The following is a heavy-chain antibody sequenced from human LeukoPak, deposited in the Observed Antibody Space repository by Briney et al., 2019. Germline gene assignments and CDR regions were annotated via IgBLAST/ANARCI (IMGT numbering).Heavy chain of an antibody. Sequence: PSETLSLTCTVSGGSIRSYYWNWIRQPAGKGLEWIGRIYTSGSPNYNPSLKSRVTMSVDTPKNQFSLKPSSVTAADTAVYYCARGDSSGWYYFDYWGQGSLVTVSS. J-gene: IGHJ4*02. D-gene: IGHD6-19*01. CDR3: ARGDSSGWYYFDY. CDR2: IYTSGSP. CDR1: GGSIRSYY. V-gene: IGHV4-4*07.